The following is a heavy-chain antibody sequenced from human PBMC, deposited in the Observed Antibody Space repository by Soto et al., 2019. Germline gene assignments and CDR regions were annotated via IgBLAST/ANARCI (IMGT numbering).Heavy chain of an antibody. J-gene: IGHJ4*02. Sequence: QVHLQESGSGLVKPAQTLSLTCSVYGGSINSGAFSLSWIRQPPGKGLQWIGYVTHSGTTYSIPSLSGRLTLSVDSSQTPFTLKLTSVTAEDSAVYYCARIHWSQSSLDQWGQGTPVTVIS. CDR3: ARIHWSQSSLDQ. CDR2: VTHSGTT. D-gene: IGHD1-1*01. V-gene: IGHV4-30-2*01. CDR1: GGSINSGAFS.